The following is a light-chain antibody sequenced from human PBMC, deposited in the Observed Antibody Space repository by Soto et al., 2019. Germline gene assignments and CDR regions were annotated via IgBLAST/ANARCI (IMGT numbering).Light chain of an antibody. V-gene: IGKV1-13*02. Sequence: IQMTQSPSSLSASVGDRVTIPCPASQNINDYLTWYQQKPGKAPKVLIYDASTLDGGVPSRFSGRRSGTDFTLTISSLQPNDFATYYCQQYSTYPHTFGGGTKVDIK. CDR1: QNINDY. CDR2: DAS. J-gene: IGKJ4*01. CDR3: QQYSTYPHT.